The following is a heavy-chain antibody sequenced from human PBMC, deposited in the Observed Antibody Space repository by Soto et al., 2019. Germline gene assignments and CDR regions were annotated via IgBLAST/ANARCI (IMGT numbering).Heavy chain of an antibody. J-gene: IGHJ4*02. CDR2: ISAYTGNT. CDR3: AADFDTPGDY. V-gene: IGHV1-18*01. D-gene: IGHD2-15*01. CDR1: GYTFTSYG. Sequence: QVQLVQSGAEVKKPGASVKVSCKTSGYTFTSYGITWVRQAPGQGLEWMGWISAYTGNTNYAQKLQGRVTITRDMSTSTAYMELSSLRSEDTAVYYCAADFDTPGDYWGQGTLVTVSS.